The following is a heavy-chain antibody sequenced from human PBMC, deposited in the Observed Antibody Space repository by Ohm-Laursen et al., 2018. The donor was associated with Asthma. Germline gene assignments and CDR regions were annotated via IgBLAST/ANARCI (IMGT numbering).Heavy chain of an antibody. V-gene: IGHV3-48*01. Sequence: GSLRLSCAASGFTFSNYNMIWVRQAPGKGLDWVSSITTGSSTIYYADSVRGRFTVSTDKVTNSLYLQINSLRPEDTAVYYCAAWDPLIFWGQGTLVTASS. CDR1: GFTFSNYN. D-gene: IGHD1-26*01. CDR3: AAWDPLIF. CDR2: ITTGSSTI. J-gene: IGHJ4*02.